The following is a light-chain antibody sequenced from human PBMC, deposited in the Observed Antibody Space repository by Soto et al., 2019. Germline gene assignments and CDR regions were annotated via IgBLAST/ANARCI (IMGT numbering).Light chain of an antibody. CDR3: QQYNSYST. Sequence: DIQMTQSHSTLSAFVGDRVTITCRASQSISTWLAWYQQKPGKAPKLLIYDASRLESGVPSRFSGSGPGTECTLTISSLQPEDFASYYCQQYNSYSTFGQGTKVEIK. CDR1: QSISTW. J-gene: IGKJ1*01. V-gene: IGKV1-5*01. CDR2: DAS.